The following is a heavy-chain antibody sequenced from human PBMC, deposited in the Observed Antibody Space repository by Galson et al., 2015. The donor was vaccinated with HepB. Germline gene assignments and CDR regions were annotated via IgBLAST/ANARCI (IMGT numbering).Heavy chain of an antibody. CDR1: GGTFSSYA. CDR3: ARAQTGTTPYYYGMDV. J-gene: IGHJ6*02. CDR2: IIPIFGTA. V-gene: IGHV1-69*06. D-gene: IGHD1-1*01. Sequence: SVKVSCKASGGTFSSYAISWVRQAPGQGLEWMGGIIPIFGTANYAQKFQGRVTITADKSTSTAYMELSSLRSEDTAVYYCARAQTGTTPYYYGMDVWGQGTTVTVSS.